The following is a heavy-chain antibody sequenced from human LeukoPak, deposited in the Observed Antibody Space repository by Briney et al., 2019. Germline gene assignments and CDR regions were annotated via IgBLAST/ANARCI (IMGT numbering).Heavy chain of an antibody. D-gene: IGHD3-10*01. V-gene: IGHV5-51*01. CDR2: IYPGDSDT. CDR1: GHSFTSYW. Sequence: GESLKISCKGSGHSFTSYWIGWVRQMPGKGLEWMGIIYPGDSDTRYSPSFQGQVTISADKSISTAYLQWSSLKASDTAVYYCARERFRGITMVRGVIIHYYYGMDVWGQGTTVTVSS. J-gene: IGHJ6*02. CDR3: ARERFRGITMVRGVIIHYYYGMDV.